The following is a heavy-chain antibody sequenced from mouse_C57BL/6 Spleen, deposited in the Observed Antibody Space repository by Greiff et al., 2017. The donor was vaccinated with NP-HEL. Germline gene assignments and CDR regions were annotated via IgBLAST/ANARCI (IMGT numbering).Heavy chain of an antibody. J-gene: IGHJ1*03. V-gene: IGHV1-42*01. CDR1: GYSFTGYY. CDR2: INPSTGGT. CDR3: ARRGYYGSLHWYFDV. Sequence: EVQLQQSGPELVKPGASVKISCKASGYSFTGYYMNWVKQSPEKSLEWIGEINPSTGGTTYNQKFKAKATLTVDKSSSTAYMQLKSLTSEDSAVYYCARRGYYGSLHWYFDVWGTGTTVTVSS. D-gene: IGHD1-1*01.